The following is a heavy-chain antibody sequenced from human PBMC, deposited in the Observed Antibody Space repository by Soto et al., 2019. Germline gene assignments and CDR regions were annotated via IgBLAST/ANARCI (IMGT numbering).Heavy chain of an antibody. V-gene: IGHV3-9*01. Sequence: GGSLRLSCAASGFPFVDYSMHWVRQPPGKGLEWISGLSWNSASIAYADSVKGRFTISRDNARSSLYLQMDRLRPEDTAFYYCVKGLMSSVSGGDWGQGVLVTVSS. CDR2: LSWNSASI. CDR3: VKGLMSSVSGGD. D-gene: IGHD3-16*01. CDR1: GFPFVDYS. J-gene: IGHJ4*02.